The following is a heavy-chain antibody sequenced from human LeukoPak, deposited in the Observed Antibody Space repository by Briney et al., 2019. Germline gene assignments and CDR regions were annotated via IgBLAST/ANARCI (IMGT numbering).Heavy chain of an antibody. CDR1: GGSISSSSYY. Sequence: SETLSLTCTVSGGSISSSSYYWGWIRQPPGKGLEWIGSIYYSGSTYYNPSLKSRVTISVDTSKNQFSLKLSSVTAADTAVYYCARSLDWIDPWGQGTLVTVSS. J-gene: IGHJ5*02. CDR3: ARSLDWIDP. CDR2: IYYSGST. V-gene: IGHV4-39*01.